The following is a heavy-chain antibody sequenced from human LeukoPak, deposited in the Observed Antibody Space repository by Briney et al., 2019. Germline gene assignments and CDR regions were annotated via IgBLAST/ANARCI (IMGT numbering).Heavy chain of an antibody. CDR2: IWYGVTKK. CDR3: ARDSNYGSFDY. V-gene: IGHV3-33*01. CDR1: GFSFGGYS. Sequence: GGSLRLSCAASGFSFGGYSMHWVRQAPGKGLEWVAVIWYGVTKKFYVDSVKGRFTISSDNSKNTLFLQMNSLRAEDTAVYYCARDSNYGSFDYWGQGTLVTVSS. D-gene: IGHD4-11*01. J-gene: IGHJ4*02.